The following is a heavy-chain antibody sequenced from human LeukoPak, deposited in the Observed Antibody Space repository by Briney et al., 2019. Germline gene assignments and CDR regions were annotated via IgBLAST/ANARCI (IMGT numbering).Heavy chain of an antibody. CDR3: ARGPYCSGGSCWFDP. V-gene: IGHV4-38-2*02. CDR1: GYSISSGYY. J-gene: IGHJ5*02. D-gene: IGHD2-15*01. Sequence: SETLSLTCTVSGYSISSGYYWGWIRQPPGKGLEWIGSIYHSGSTYYNPSLKSRVTISVGTSKNQFSLKLSSVTAADTAVHYCARGPYCSGGSCWFDPWGQGTLVTVSS. CDR2: IYHSGST.